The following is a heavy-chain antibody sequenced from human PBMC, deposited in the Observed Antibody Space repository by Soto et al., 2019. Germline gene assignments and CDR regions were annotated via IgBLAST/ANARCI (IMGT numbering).Heavy chain of an antibody. J-gene: IGHJ4*02. V-gene: IGHV4-30-4*01. CDR1: GDSINSDDFY. CDR3: VKNTTI. Sequence: PSETLSLTCTVSGDSINSDDFYWSWIRQTPEGGLEWLGYISFTGSGYYNPSLKSRVAMSADTSSNQFSLSLSSVTAADTAVYYCVKNTTIWGRG. CDR2: ISFTGSG. D-gene: IGHD1-26*01.